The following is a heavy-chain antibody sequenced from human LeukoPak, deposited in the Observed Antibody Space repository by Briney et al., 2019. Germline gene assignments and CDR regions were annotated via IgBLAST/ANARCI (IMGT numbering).Heavy chain of an antibody. V-gene: IGHV3-7*01. Sequence: PGGSLRLSCAASGFSFSTHWMSWVRLAPGKGPEWVANIKYDGSEKYYVDSVKGRFTISRDNAKTSLYLHMNSLRAEDTAVYYCASGFLDDFWSGHFWGQGILVTVSS. D-gene: IGHD3-3*01. CDR3: ASGFLDDFWSGHF. J-gene: IGHJ4*02. CDR1: GFSFSTHW. CDR2: IKYDGSEK.